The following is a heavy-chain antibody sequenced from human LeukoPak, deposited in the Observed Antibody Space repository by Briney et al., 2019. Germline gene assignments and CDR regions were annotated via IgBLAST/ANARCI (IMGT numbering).Heavy chain of an antibody. V-gene: IGHV1-69*13. CDR3: ASTPSGLTVMLDY. CDR1: GGTFSSYA. J-gene: IGHJ4*02. D-gene: IGHD4-17*01. CDR2: IIPIFGTA. Sequence: GASVKVSCKASGGTFSSYAISWVRQAPGQGLEWMGGIIPIFGTANYAQKFQGRVTITADESMSTAYMELSSLRSEDTAVYYCASTPSGLTVMLDYWGQGTLVTVSS.